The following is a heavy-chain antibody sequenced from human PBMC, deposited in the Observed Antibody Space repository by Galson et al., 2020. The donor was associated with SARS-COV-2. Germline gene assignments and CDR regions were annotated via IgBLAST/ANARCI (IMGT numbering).Heavy chain of an antibody. Sequence: GESLKISCRTSGYSFTNYWIGWVRQKPGKGLEWMGIIYHDDSYTIKSPSFQGQVTISADKSISTAFLQWNSLKASDSAIYYCARHGASSGWYEGIDYWGQGTLVTVSS. J-gene: IGHJ4*02. CDR1: GYSFTNYW. D-gene: IGHD6-19*01. V-gene: IGHV5-51*01. CDR3: ARHGASSGWYEGIDY. CDR2: IYHDDSYT.